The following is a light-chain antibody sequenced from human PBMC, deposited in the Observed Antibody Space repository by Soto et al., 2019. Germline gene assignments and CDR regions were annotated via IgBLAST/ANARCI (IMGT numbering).Light chain of an antibody. CDR3: VQLQG. V-gene: IGKV2-28*01. CDR1: QSLLHSDGYNR. CDR2: LVS. Sequence: DIVMTQSPLSLPVTPGEPASISCRSSQSLLHSDGYNRLDWYLQKPGQSPKLLLYLVSNRAPGVPDRFSGSGSGTEFTLPITRVEAEDVGIDYCVQLQGVGQGTRL. J-gene: IGKJ5*01.